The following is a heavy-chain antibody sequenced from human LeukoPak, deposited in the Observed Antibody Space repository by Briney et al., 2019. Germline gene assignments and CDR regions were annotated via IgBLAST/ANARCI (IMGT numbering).Heavy chain of an antibody. V-gene: IGHV1-18*01. Sequence: ASVKVSCKASGYVFTSYGISWVRQSPGQALEWMGWISAYNGNTNYAQKLQGRVTMTTDTSTSTAYMELRSLRSDDTAVYYCASSLTIFGSIGYWGQGTLVTVSS. D-gene: IGHD3-3*01. CDR2: ISAYNGNT. CDR1: GYVFTSYG. J-gene: IGHJ4*02. CDR3: ASSLTIFGSIGY.